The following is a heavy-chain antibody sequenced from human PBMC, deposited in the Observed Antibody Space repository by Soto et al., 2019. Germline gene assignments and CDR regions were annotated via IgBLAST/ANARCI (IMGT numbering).Heavy chain of an antibody. CDR3: ASSISGWY. CDR2: ISSSGSSI. CDR1: GFTFRIYE. V-gene: IGHV3-48*03. Sequence: WGSVRLSGCSSGFTFRIYEMSWGRQGPGKGLEWVSYISSSGSSIYYAESVQGPLTISRDNAKRLLYLRINTLSAEDTAIYYCASSISGWY. D-gene: IGHD6-13*01. J-gene: IGHJ2*01.